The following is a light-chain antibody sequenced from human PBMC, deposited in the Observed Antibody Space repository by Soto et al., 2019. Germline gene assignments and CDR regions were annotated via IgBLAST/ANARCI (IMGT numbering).Light chain of an antibody. CDR1: QSVLYSLDNRNY. V-gene: IGKV4-1*01. CDR2: WAS. CDR3: HQYHTSPDT. J-gene: IGKJ2*01. Sequence: DIVMTQSPDSLAVSLGERATINCKSSQSVLYSLDNRNYLAWYQQKPGQPPKLLIYWASTRESGVPDRFSGSGSGTDFTLTISKLQAEDVAVYYCHQYHTSPDTFGQGTKLEIK.